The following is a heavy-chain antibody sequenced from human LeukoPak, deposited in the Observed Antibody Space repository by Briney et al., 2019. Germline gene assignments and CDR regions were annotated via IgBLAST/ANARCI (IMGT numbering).Heavy chain of an antibody. CDR3: ARGITIFGVADAFDI. J-gene: IGHJ3*02. CDR1: GGSLRSYY. CDR2: IYLSAST. V-gene: IGHV4-4*07. D-gene: IGHD3-3*01. Sequence: SETLSLTCTVSGGSLRSYYCSWIRQSAGKGLEWIGRIYLSASTNYNPSLESRVTMSVDTSKNQVSLRLSSVTAADTAVYYCARGITIFGVADAFDIWGQGTMVTVSS.